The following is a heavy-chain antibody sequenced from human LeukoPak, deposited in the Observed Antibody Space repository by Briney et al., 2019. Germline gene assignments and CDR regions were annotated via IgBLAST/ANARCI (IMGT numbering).Heavy chain of an antibody. CDR1: GFTFSSYG. CDR2: ISYDGSNK. CDR3: ARRYSSGWSVFDY. V-gene: IGHV3-30*03. D-gene: IGHD6-19*01. Sequence: GGSLRLSCAASGFTFSSYGMHWVRQAPGKGLEWVAVISYDGSNKYYADSVRGRFTISRDNAKNSLYLQMNSLRDEDTAVYYCARRYSSGWSVFDYWGQGTLVTVSS. J-gene: IGHJ4*02.